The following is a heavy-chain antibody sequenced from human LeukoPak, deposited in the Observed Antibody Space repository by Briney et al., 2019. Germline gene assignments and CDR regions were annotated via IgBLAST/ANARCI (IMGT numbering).Heavy chain of an antibody. J-gene: IGHJ4*02. CDR2: ISAYNGNT. D-gene: IGHD6-13*01. CDR3: ARDCEQQLVGHIFDY. V-gene: IGHV1-18*01. CDR1: GYTFTSYG. Sequence: GASVKVSCKASGYTFTSYGISWVRQAPGQGLEWMGWISAYNGNTNYAQKLQGRVTMTTDTSTSTAYMELRSLRSDDTAVYYCARDCEQQLVGHIFDYWGQGTLVTVSS.